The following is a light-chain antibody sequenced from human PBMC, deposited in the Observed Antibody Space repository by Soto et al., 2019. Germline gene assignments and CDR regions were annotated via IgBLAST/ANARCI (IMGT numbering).Light chain of an antibody. Sequence: DIQMTQSPSSLSGSVGDRVTITCQASQDIGNSVNWYQQKPGKAPKLLLSAASNLETVDPLRVSGSGSWTDLAFIISSLKPEDVATYVCQQYGSLPITFGQGTRLEIK. V-gene: IGKV1-33*01. CDR2: AAS. CDR1: QDIGNS. J-gene: IGKJ5*01. CDR3: QQYGSLPIT.